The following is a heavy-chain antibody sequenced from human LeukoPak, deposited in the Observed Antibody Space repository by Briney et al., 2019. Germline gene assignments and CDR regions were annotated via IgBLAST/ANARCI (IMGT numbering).Heavy chain of an antibody. J-gene: IGHJ2*01. D-gene: IGHD2-15*01. CDR3: ARSTVRYCIGGNCSPRYFDL. Sequence: PSETLSLSCAISGVSLNTYYWSWLRQPPGKGLGWIGVISYDGGTNYNPSPKTRVSISLDKSKNQIPHTPSSLTAGDTARFPCARSTVRYCIGGNCSPRYFDLWGRGTLVTVSS. CDR1: GVSLNTYY. CDR2: ISYDGGT. V-gene: IGHV4-59*01.